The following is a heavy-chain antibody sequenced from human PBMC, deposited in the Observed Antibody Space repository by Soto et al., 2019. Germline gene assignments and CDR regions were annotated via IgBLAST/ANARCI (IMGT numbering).Heavy chain of an antibody. CDR2: VWYDGSKK. V-gene: IGHV3-33*01. CDR3: ARDASYYSLRSGYYPSRNGMDV. D-gene: IGHD3-3*01. Sequence: PGGSLRRSCAASGFTFSSFDMHCVRQAPGKGLKWVSLVWYDGSKKSYGDSVKGRFTISRDNSRNTVYLQMNSLRADDTAVYYCARDASYYSLRSGYYPSRNGMDVWGQGTTVTVSS. J-gene: IGHJ6*02. CDR1: GFTFSSFD.